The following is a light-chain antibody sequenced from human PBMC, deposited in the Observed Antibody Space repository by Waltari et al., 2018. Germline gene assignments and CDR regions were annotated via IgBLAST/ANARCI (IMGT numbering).Light chain of an antibody. V-gene: IGKV3-11*01. CDR1: QIVRTY. CDR3: QERSNWPGRA. CDR2: DAS. J-gene: IGKJ4*01. Sequence: EIVLTQSPATLSLSPGGRATLSCRASQIVRTYLAWYQHRPGPAPRLLIYDASNRATDAPARFSGSGYATDFTLTISSLQPEDFAVYYCQERSNWPGRAFGGGTKVEIK.